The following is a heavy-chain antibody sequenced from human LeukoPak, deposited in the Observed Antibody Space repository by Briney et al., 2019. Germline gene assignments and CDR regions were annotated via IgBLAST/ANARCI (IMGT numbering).Heavy chain of an antibody. CDR1: GFTFSNFW. CDR3: ARGSSGYYCDHFQT. J-gene: IGHJ1*01. CDR2: IKQDGIEK. D-gene: IGHD3-22*01. V-gene: IGHV3-7*01. Sequence: PGGSLRLSCAASGFTFSNFWMTWIRQAPGKRLGWVANIKQDGIEKYYVDSVEGRFTVSRDNTRNTLFLQMDSLRAEDTAVYYCARGSSGYYCDHFQTWGQGSLVTVSS.